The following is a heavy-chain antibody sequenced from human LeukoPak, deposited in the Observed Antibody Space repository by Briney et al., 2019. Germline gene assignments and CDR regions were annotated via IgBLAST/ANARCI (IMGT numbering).Heavy chain of an antibody. CDR3: ARDNSVRDEAWWFNP. Sequence: SVKVSCKASGGTFSSYAISWVRQAPGQGLEWMRGIIPIFGTANYVQKFQGRVTITADKSTSTAYMELSSLRSEDTAVHYCARDNSVRDEAWWFNPWGQGTLVTVSS. CDR1: GGTFSSYA. CDR2: IIPIFGTA. J-gene: IGHJ5*02. D-gene: IGHD5-24*01. V-gene: IGHV1-69*06.